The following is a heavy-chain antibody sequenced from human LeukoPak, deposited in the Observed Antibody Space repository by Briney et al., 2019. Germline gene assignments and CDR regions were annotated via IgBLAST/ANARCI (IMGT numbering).Heavy chain of an antibody. CDR3: ARAYYDSSGYYTEYFQH. D-gene: IGHD3-22*01. Sequence: ASVKVSCKASGYTFTSYGISWVRQAPGQGLEWMGWISAYNGNTNYAQKLQGRVTMTTDTSTSTAYMELRSLRSDDTAVYYCARAYYDSSGYYTEYFQHWGQAPWSPSPQ. CDR1: GYTFTSYG. CDR2: ISAYNGNT. J-gene: IGHJ1*01. V-gene: IGHV1-18*01.